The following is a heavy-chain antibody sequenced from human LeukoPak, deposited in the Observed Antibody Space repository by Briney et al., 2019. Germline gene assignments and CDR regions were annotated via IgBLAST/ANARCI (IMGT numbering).Heavy chain of an antibody. CDR1: GYTFTSYD. D-gene: IGHD6-19*01. CDR2: MNPNSGNT. CDR3: ARGGGGIAVAGRDFDY. J-gene: IGHJ4*02. Sequence: ASVKVSCKASGYTFTSYDINWVRQATGQGLEWMGWMNPNSGNTGYAQKFQGRVTMTRNTSISTAYMELSSLRSEATAVYYCARGGGGIAVAGRDFDYWGQGTLVTVSS. V-gene: IGHV1-8*01.